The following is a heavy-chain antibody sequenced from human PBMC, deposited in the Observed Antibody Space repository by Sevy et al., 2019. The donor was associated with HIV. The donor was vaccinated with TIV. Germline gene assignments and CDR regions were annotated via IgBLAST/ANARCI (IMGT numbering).Heavy chain of an antibody. J-gene: IGHJ6*03. D-gene: IGHD2-15*01. CDR1: GGTFSSYA. Sequence: ASVKVSCKASGGTFSSYAISWVRQAPGQGLEWMGGIIPIFGTANYAQKFQGRVTITADKSTSTAYMELSSLRSEDTAVYYCARSDGCSGGSCYYYYYMDVWGKGTTVTVSS. V-gene: IGHV1-69*06. CDR2: IIPIFGTA. CDR3: ARSDGCSGGSCYYYYYMDV.